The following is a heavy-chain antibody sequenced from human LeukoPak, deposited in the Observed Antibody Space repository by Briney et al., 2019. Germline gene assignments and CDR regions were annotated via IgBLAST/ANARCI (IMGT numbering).Heavy chain of an antibody. Sequence: GRSLRLSCAASGFTFDDYAMHWVRQAPGKGLEWVSGISWNSGSIGYADSVKGRFTISRDNAKNSLYLRMNSLRAEDTALYYCAKDTSDYGDFYNWFDPWGQGTLVTVSS. J-gene: IGHJ5*02. D-gene: IGHD4-17*01. CDR2: ISWNSGSI. CDR3: AKDTSDYGDFYNWFDP. V-gene: IGHV3-9*01. CDR1: GFTFDDYA.